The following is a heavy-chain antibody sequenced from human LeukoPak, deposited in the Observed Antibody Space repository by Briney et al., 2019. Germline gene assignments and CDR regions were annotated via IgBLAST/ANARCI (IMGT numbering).Heavy chain of an antibody. CDR2: IYPDDSDT. V-gene: IGHV5-51*01. CDR1: GYNFKTFW. J-gene: IGHJ4*02. Sequence: GESLKISCEASGYNFKTFWIGWVRQMPGKGLEWMGIIYPDDSDTKYRPSFRGQVTISADKSINTAFLQWSSLKASDTAMYYCARHTPQPNVNAGTPREVPDYWGQGTLVTVSS. D-gene: IGHD2-15*01. CDR3: ARHTPQPNVNAGTPREVPDY.